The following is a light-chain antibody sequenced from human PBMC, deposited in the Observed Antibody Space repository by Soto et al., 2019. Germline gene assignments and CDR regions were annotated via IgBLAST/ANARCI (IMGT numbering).Light chain of an antibody. Sequence: QSALTQPASVSGSPGQSITISCTETSSDVGTYNYVSWYQQHPGEAPKLIIYDVSNRPSGVSIRFSGSKSGNTASLTISGLQAEDEADYYCSSYTSSKSWIFGGGTKLTVL. CDR3: SSYTSSKSWI. CDR2: DVS. V-gene: IGLV2-14*01. J-gene: IGLJ3*02. CDR1: SSDVGTYNY.